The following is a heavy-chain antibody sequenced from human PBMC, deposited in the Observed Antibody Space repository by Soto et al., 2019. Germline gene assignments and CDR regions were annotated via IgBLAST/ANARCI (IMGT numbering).Heavy chain of an antibody. D-gene: IGHD3-22*01. J-gene: IGHJ4*02. CDR1: GFTFSSYG. CDR3: AKWHSSGYGYFDY. Sequence: QVQLVESGGGVVQPGRSLRLSCAASGFTFSSYGMHWVRQAPGKGLEWVAVISYDGSNKYYADSVKGRFTISRDNSKNTLYLQMNSLRDEDTAVYYCAKWHSSGYGYFDYWGQGTLVTVS. CDR2: ISYDGSNK. V-gene: IGHV3-30*18.